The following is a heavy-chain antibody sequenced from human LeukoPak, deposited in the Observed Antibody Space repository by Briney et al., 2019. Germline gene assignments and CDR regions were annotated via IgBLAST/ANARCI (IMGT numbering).Heavy chain of an antibody. J-gene: IGHJ6*02. D-gene: IGHD2-15*01. Sequence: GKSLRLSCAASGFTFSGYPIHWVRQAPGKGLEWVAVISYDGSNKYYADSVKGRFTISRDNSKNTLYLQMNSLRAEDTAVYYCARDPMTHCSGGSCYWHYYYYGMDVWGQGTTVTVSS. CDR1: GFTFSGYP. CDR2: ISYDGSNK. CDR3: ARDPMTHCSGGSCYWHYYYYGMDV. V-gene: IGHV3-30-3*01.